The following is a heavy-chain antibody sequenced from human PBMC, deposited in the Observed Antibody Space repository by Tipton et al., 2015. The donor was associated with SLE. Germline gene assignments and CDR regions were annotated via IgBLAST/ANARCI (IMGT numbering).Heavy chain of an antibody. V-gene: IGHV4-38-2*02. CDR3: ASLGDCSSTSCYLFDY. D-gene: IGHD2-2*01. J-gene: IGHJ4*02. Sequence: TLSLTCTVSGYSISRGYYWGWIRQPPGGGLEWLGSVYPGGTSYYNPSLKSRVTVSVDTAKNQFSLKLTSVTAADTAVYYCASLGDCSSTSCYLFDYWGQGTLVTVSS. CDR2: VYPGGTS. CDR1: GYSISRGYY.